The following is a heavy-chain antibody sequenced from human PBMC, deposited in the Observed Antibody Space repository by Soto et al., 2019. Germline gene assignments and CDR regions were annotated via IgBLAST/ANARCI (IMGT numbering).Heavy chain of an antibody. CDR3: ARVEAYRNSTRCWDSGMDV. Sequence: DVQLVESGGGLVQPGGSLRLSCAASGFTFRSYWMHWVRQGPGKGLVWVSRINTYGSSTSYAESVKGRFTISIDNAKNTLYLQMKRLRAEETAVYYCARVEAYRNSTRCWDSGMDVWGQGTKVTVCS. CDR2: INTYGSST. V-gene: IGHV3-74*01. J-gene: IGHJ6*02. CDR1: GFTFRSYW. D-gene: IGHD2-2*01.